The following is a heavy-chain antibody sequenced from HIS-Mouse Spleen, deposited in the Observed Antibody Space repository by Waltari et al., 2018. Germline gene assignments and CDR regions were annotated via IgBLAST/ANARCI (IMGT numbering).Heavy chain of an antibody. CDR2: IIPIFDTA. J-gene: IGHJ4*02. V-gene: IGHV1-69*01. CDR3: ARGGKLGFDY. D-gene: IGHD7-27*01. Sequence: QVQLVQSGAEVKKPGSSVKVSCKASGGTFSSYAISWVRQAPGQGLGWMGGIIPIFDTATCGQKCQGRVTITADESTSTAYMELSSLRSEDTAVYYCARGGKLGFDYWGQGTLVTVSS. CDR1: GGTFSSYA.